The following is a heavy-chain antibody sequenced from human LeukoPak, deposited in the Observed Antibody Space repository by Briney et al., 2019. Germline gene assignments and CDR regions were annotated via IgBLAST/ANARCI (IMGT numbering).Heavy chain of an antibody. CDR2: INPSGGST. J-gene: IGHJ5*02. CDR3: ARRQDSSGFYSSGWYDWFDP. V-gene: IGHV1-46*01. D-gene: IGHD6-19*01. CDR1: GYTFTSYY. Sequence: ASVKVSCKASGYTFTSYYMHWVRQAPGQGLEWMGIINPSGGSTSYAQKFQGRVTMTRDTSTSTVYMELSSLRSEDTAVYYCARRQDSSGFYSSGWYDWFDPWGQGTLVTVSS.